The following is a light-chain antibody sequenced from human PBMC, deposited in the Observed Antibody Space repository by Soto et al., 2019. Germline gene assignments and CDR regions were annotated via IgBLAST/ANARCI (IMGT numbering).Light chain of an antibody. CDR2: GNS. CDR1: SSNIGAGYD. J-gene: IGLJ2*01. V-gene: IGLV1-40*01. Sequence: QSVLTQPPSVSGSPGPRVTLSCTGSSSNIGAGYDVHWYQQLPGPAPKLLIYGNSNRPSGVPDRFSGSKSGTSASLAITGLQAEDEADYYCQSYDSSLRGNVVFGGGTKLTVL. CDR3: QSYDSSLRGNVV.